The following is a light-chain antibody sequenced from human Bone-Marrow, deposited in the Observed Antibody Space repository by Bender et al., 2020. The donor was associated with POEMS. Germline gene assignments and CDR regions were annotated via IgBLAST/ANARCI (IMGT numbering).Light chain of an antibody. CDR3: HVWHSTAGDLHV. CDR2: GDT. V-gene: IGLV3-21*03. J-gene: IGLJ2*01. Sequence: SYVLTQPPSVSVAPGKTATISCGGHNFAMKSVHWYQQKPGQAPVLVVYGDTDRPSGIPERFSGSNSGDTATLTITTIQAGDEADYYCHVWHSTAGDLHVFGGGSKLTVL. CDR1: NFAMKS.